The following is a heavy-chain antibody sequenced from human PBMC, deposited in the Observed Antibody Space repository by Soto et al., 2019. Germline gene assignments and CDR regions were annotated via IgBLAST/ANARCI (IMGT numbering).Heavy chain of an antibody. CDR3: AREIATTGEYYFDY. CDR2: INRDGSST. D-gene: IGHD6-13*01. J-gene: IGHJ4*02. V-gene: IGHV3-74*01. CDR1: GFTFSSYW. Sequence: EVRLVESGGGLVQPGGSLRLSCAASGFTFSSYWMHWVRQAPGKGLVWVSRINRDGSSTNYADSARGRVTISRDNANNTLYLQVNGLRAEDTAVYYCAREIATTGEYYFDYWGQGILVTVSS.